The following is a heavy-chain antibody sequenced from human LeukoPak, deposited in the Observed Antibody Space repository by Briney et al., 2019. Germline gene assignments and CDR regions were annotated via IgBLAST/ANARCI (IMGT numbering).Heavy chain of an antibody. V-gene: IGHV4-59*10. D-gene: IGHD5-24*01. J-gene: IGHJ4*02. CDR1: GGSFSGYY. CDR2: IYTSGST. Sequence: SETLSLTCAVYGGSFSGYYWSWIRQPAGKGLEWIGRIYTSGSTNYNPSLKSRVTISVDTSKNQFSLKLSSVTAADTAVYYCAKGDGYIITPTFDYWGQGTLVTVSS. CDR3: AKGDGYIITPTFDY.